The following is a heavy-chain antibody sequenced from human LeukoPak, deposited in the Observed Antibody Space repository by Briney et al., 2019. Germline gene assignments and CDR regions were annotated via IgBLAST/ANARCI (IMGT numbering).Heavy chain of an antibody. V-gene: IGHV4-34*01. Sequence: SETLSLTCAVYGGSFSGYYWSWIRQPPGKGLEWIGEINHSGSTNYNPSLKSRVTISVDTSKNQFSLKLSSVTAADTAVYYCARGTPMVTVDYWAQGTLVTVSS. CDR2: INHSGST. J-gene: IGHJ4*02. D-gene: IGHD5-18*01. CDR3: ARGTPMVTVDY. CDR1: GGSFSGYY.